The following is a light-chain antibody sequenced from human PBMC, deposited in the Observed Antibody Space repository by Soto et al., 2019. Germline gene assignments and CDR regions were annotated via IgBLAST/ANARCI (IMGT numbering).Light chain of an antibody. CDR1: SSDIGGYKY. CDR2: EVS. Sequence: QSALTQPASVSESPGQSITISCTGTSSDIGGYKYVSWYQQHPGKAPKLIIFEVSNRPSGVSDRFSGSNSGNTASLTISGLQAEDEADYYCNSYTNSSAVVFGGGTKVTVL. J-gene: IGLJ2*01. V-gene: IGLV2-14*01. CDR3: NSYTNSSAVV.